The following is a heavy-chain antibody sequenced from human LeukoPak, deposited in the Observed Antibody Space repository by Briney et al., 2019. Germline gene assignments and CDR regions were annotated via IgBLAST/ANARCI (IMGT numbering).Heavy chain of an antibody. J-gene: IGHJ3*02. CDR1: GGSFSGYY. D-gene: IGHD2-21*02. V-gene: IGHV4-34*01. CDR3: ATMTVDAFDI. CDR2: INHSGST. Sequence: SETLSLTCAVYGGSFSGYYWSWIRQPPGKGLEWIGEINHSGSTNYNPSLKSRVTISVDTPKNQFSLKLSSVTAADTAVYYCATMTVDAFDIWGQGTMVTVSS.